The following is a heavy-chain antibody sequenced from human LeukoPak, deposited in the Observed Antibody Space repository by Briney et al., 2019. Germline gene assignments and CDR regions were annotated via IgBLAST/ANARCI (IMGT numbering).Heavy chain of an antibody. CDR3: ARDLSVADPFDY. CDR1: GFTFSSYS. V-gene: IGHV3-21*01. D-gene: IGHD6-19*01. Sequence: GGSLRLSCAASGFTFSSYSMNWVRQAPGKGLEWVSSISSSSSYIYYADSVKGRFTISRDNAKNSLYLQMNSLRAEDTAVYYCARDLSVADPFDYWGQGTLVTVSS. CDR2: ISSSSSYI. J-gene: IGHJ4*02.